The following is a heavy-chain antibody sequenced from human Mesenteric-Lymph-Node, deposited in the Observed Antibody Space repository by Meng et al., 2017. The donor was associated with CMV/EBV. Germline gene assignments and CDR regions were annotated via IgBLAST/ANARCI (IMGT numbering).Heavy chain of an antibody. D-gene: IGHD2-8*01. CDR3: AIENGPNQEGPYYFHD. Sequence: GSLRLSCTVSGGSVNSASHYWSWVRQPPGKRLEWIGYVYYSGSTSYNPSLKSRVTISIDTSRNQFSLKLSSATAADTAMSSCAIENGPNQEGPYYFHDWGQGTLVTVSS. CDR2: VYYSGST. V-gene: IGHV4-61*01. CDR1: GGSVNSASHY. J-gene: IGHJ4*02.